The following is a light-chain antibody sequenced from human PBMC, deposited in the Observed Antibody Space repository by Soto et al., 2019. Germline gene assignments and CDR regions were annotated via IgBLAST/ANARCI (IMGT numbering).Light chain of an antibody. V-gene: IGLV2-11*01. CDR3: CSYATTHTFFV. CDR2: DVT. J-gene: IGLJ1*01. CDR1: GSDVGAYNY. Sequence: QSALTQPRSVSGSPGQSVTMSCTGTGSDVGAYNYVSWYQQHPGKAPKLMIFDVTKRPSGVPDRFSGSKSGNTASLTISGLQAEDEADYYCCSYATTHTFFVFGTGTRSP.